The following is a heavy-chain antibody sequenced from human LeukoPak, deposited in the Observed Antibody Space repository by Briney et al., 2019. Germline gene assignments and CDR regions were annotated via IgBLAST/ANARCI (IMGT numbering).Heavy chain of an antibody. D-gene: IGHD1-1*01. CDR3: ARDKLLEYGNWFDP. J-gene: IGHJ5*02. Sequence: GGSLRLSCAASGFTFSSYAMPWVRQAPGMGLEWVAVISYNGSNKYYADSVKGRFTISRDNSKNTLYLQMNSLRAEDTAVYYCARDKLLEYGNWFDPWGQGILVTVSS. CDR2: ISYNGSNK. CDR1: GFTFSSYA. V-gene: IGHV3-30*04.